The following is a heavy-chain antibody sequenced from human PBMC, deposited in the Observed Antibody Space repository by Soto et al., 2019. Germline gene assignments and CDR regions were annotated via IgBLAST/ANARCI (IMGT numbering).Heavy chain of an antibody. CDR3: VKGLYVWGVTGDY. J-gene: IGHJ4*02. Sequence: EVQLLESGGTLVQPGGSLRLSCAASGFPFSDYAMSWVRQAPGKGLEWVSIIIATDGSAYYADSVKGRFTISRDDAKNTLFLQMNSLRVEDTAVYYCVKGLYVWGVTGDYWGQGTLVTVSS. V-gene: IGHV3-23*01. CDR2: IIATDGSA. D-gene: IGHD3-16*01. CDR1: GFPFSDYA.